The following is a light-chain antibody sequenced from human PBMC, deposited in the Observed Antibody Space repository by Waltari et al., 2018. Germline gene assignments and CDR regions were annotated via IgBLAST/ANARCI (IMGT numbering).Light chain of an antibody. J-gene: IGKJ3*01. CDR3: QRYDNLPIFA. Sequence: DIQMTQSPSSLSASVGDRVTITCQASQDIRNYLNWYQQKPGKAPKLLIHDASKLETGVPSRFSGSQSGTHFTLTISSLQPEDIATYYCQRYDNLPIFAFGPGTKVDVK. V-gene: IGKV1-33*01. CDR1: QDIRNY. CDR2: DAS.